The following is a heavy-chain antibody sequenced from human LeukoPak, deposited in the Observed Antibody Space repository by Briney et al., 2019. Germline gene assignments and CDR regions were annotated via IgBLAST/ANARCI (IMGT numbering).Heavy chain of an antibody. CDR2: IYYSGST. CDR3: ARGSRYCSGGSCYLLDY. D-gene: IGHD2-15*01. J-gene: IGHJ4*02. CDR1: GGSISTYY. V-gene: IGHV4-59*01. Sequence: SETLSLTCTVSGGSISTYYWNWIRQPPGKGLEWIGYIYYSGSTNYNPSLKSRVTISVDTSENQFSLKLSSVTAADTAVYYCARGSRYCSGGSCYLLDYWGQGTLVTVSS.